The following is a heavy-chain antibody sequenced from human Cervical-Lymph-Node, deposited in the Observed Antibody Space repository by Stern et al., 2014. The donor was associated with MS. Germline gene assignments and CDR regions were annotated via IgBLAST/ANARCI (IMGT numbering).Heavy chain of an antibody. D-gene: IGHD3-22*01. CDR3: ARDGPDSSGYYWFWDY. CDR2: IWYDGSNK. J-gene: IGHJ4*02. Sequence: VQLLESGGGVVQPGRSLRLSCAVSGFTFSSYGMHWVRQAPGKGLEWVAVIWYDGSNKYYADSVKGRFTISRDNSKNTLYLQMNSLRAEDTAVYYCARDGPDSSGYYWFWDYWGQGTLVTVSS. V-gene: IGHV3-33*01. CDR1: GFTFSSYG.